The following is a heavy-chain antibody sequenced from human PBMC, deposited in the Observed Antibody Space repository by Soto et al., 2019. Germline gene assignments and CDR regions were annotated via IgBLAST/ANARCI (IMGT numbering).Heavy chain of an antibody. Sequence: EVQWVESGGGLIQPGGSLRLSCAASGFTVSSNYMSWVRQAPGKGLEWVSLISSGGTTYYADSVKGRFTISKDNSKNTLYLQMNSVRAEDTAVYYCARQQVATPYWYFDLWGHGTLVTVSS. CDR1: GFTVSSNY. J-gene: IGHJ2*01. CDR2: ISSGGTT. V-gene: IGHV3-53*01. D-gene: IGHD5-12*01. CDR3: ARQQVATPYWYFDL.